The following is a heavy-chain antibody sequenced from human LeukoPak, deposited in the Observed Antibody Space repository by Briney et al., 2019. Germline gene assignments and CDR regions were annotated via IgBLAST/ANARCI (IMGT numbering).Heavy chain of an antibody. J-gene: IGHJ5*02. D-gene: IGHD6-13*01. V-gene: IGHV3-30*02. Sequence: GGSLRLSCAASGFTFSSYGMHWVRQAPGRGLEWVAFIRYDGSNKYYADSVKGRFTISRDNSKNTLYLQMNSLRAEDTAVYYCAKDRTPGIAAARNWFDPWGQGTLVTVSS. CDR1: GFTFSSYG. CDR2: IRYDGSNK. CDR3: AKDRTPGIAAARNWFDP.